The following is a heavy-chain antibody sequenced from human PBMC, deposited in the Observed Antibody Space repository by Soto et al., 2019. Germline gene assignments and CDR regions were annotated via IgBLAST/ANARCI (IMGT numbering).Heavy chain of an antibody. V-gene: IGHV3-23*01. J-gene: IGHJ2*01. CDR3: AKAEVGYFFFQTEGGIRDVGSVSAFLVNGSSDL. D-gene: IGHD3-22*01. Sequence: ATGKGLEWVSAISGSGGSTYYADSVKGRFTISRDNSKNTLYLQMNRLRAEDTAVYYCAKAEVGYFFFQTEGGIRDVGSVSAFLVNGSSDL. CDR2: ISGSGGST.